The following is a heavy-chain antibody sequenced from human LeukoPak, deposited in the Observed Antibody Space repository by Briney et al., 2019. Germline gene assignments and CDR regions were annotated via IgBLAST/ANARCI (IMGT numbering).Heavy chain of an antibody. CDR3: ARKRIQADAFDI. CDR2: IYYSGST. V-gene: IGHV4-59*01. Sequence: ETLSLTCTVSGGSISSYYWSWIRQPPGKGLEWIGYIYYSGSTNYNPSLKSRVTISVDTSKNQFSLKLSSVTAADTAVYYCARKRIQADAFDIWGQGTMVTVSS. D-gene: IGHD5-18*01. CDR1: GGSISSYY. J-gene: IGHJ3*02.